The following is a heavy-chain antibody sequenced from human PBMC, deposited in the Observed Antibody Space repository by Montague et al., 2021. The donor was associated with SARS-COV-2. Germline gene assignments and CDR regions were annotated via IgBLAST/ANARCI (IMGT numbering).Heavy chain of an antibody. CDR1: GFTFSSIS. J-gene: IGHJ6*02. V-gene: IGHV3-21*01. Sequence: SLRLSCAASGFTFSSISMNWVRQAPGKRLEWVSSISSESAYIVYGESVRGRFTISRDNAQDLLYLQMNSLRAEDTAVYYCARFETSKFYSSGMDVWGQGTTVTVSS. D-gene: IGHD2-15*01. CDR2: ISSESAYI. CDR3: ARFETSKFYSSGMDV.